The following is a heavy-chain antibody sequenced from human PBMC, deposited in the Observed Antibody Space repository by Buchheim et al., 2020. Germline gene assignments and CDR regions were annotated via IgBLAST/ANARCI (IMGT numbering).Heavy chain of an antibody. CDR2: INPNSGGT. J-gene: IGHJ6*02. D-gene: IGHD2-2*01. CDR1: GYTFTGYY. Sequence: QVQLVQSGAEVKKPGASVKVSCKASGYTFTGYYMHWVRQAPGQGLEWMGWINPNSGGTNYAQKFQGWVTMTRDTSISTAYMELRRLRSDDTAVYYCARGGGIVVVPAAMDYYYGMDVWGQGTT. V-gene: IGHV1-2*04. CDR3: ARGGGIVVVPAAMDYYYGMDV.